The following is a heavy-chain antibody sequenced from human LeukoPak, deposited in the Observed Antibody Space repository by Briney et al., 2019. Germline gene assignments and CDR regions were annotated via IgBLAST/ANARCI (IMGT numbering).Heavy chain of an antibody. CDR3: ARDSTIFGVVRAFDI. D-gene: IGHD3-3*01. CDR1: GDSISSGGYY. V-gene: IGHV4-31*03. CDR2: IYYSGST. J-gene: IGHJ3*02. Sequence: SETLSLTCTVSGDSISSGGYYWSWIRQHPGKGLEWIGYIYYSGSTYYNPSLKSRVTISVDTSKNQFSLKLSSVTAADTAVYYCARDSTIFGVVRAFDIWGQGTMVTVSS.